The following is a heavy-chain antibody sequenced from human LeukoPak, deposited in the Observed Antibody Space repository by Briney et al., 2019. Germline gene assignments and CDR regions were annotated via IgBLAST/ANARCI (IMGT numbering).Heavy chain of an antibody. D-gene: IGHD3-16*01. CDR3: AKEGDRSFVY. CDR1: GFTFSSYV. J-gene: IGHJ4*02. CDR2: VIGDGGST. V-gene: IGHV3-23*01. Sequence: GGSLRLSCAASGFTFSSYVMSWVRQAPGMGLEWVSSVIGDGGSTYYADSVKGRFTISRDNSKNTLYLQVNSLRAEDTAIYYCAKEGDRSFVYWGQGTLVTVSS.